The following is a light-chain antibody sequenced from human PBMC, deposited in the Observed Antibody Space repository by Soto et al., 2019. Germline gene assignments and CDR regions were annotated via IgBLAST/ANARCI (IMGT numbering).Light chain of an antibody. CDR1: QSISKW. CDR3: QQYNSFLFT. V-gene: IGKV1-5*02. CDR2: EAS. Sequence: DIQMTQSPSAVSATVGDTVTIICRASQSISKWLAWYQQKPGTAPKLLIYEASKLESGVSSRFSGSGSGTEFTLTITSLQADDFATYYCQQYNSFLFTVGPGTKVDIK. J-gene: IGKJ3*01.